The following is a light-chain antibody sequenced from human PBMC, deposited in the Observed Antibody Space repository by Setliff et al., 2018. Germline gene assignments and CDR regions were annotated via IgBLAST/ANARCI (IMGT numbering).Light chain of an antibody. CDR3: QSYDRSLSEYV. V-gene: IGLV2-8*01. CDR2: EVS. CDR1: SSDVGGYNY. J-gene: IGLJ1*01. Sequence: QSALTQPPSASGSPGQSVTISCTGTSSDVGGYNYVSWYQQHPGKAPKLMIYEVSKRPSGVPDRFSGSKSGSTASLTVSGLQAEDEADYYCQSYDRSLSEYVFGPGTKVPS.